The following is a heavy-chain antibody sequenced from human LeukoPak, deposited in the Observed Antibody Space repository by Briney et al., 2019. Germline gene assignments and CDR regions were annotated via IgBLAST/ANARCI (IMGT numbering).Heavy chain of an antibody. CDR3: ARHLSGVTGYTYGRGIDY. J-gene: IGHJ4*02. D-gene: IGHD5-18*01. CDR1: GFTFSSYS. Sequence: PGGSLRLSCAASGFTFSSYSMNWVRQAPGKGLEWVANIKKDGSEKYYLDSVKGRFTISRDNAETSLYLQMNSLRAEDTAVYYCARHLSGVTGYTYGRGIDYWGQGTLVTVSS. CDR2: IKKDGSEK. V-gene: IGHV3-7*01.